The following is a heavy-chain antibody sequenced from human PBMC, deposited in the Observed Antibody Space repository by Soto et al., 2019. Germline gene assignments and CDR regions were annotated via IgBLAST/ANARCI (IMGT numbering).Heavy chain of an antibody. Sequence: GESLRLSCAASGFTFSGSAIHWDRQASGKGLEWVGRIRSKANRYTTAYAASVKGRFTISRDVSQTTAYLHINSPKTEDTAVHYCTRQADYGDYTGSFDIWGQGTMVTVSS. CDR3: TRQADYGDYTGSFDI. V-gene: IGHV3-73*01. CDR1: GFTFSGSA. J-gene: IGHJ3*02. CDR2: IRSKANRYTT. D-gene: IGHD4-17*01.